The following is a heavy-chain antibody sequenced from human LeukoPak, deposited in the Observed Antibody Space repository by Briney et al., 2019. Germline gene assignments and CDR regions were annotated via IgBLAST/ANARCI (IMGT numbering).Heavy chain of an antibody. CDR2: INPNSGGT. J-gene: IGHJ5*02. Sequence: VKVSFKASGYTFTGYYMHWVRPAPGQGLEWMGRINPNSGGTNYAQKFQGRVTMTRDTSISTAYMELSRLRSDDTAVYYCARQYSSSWYRFDPWGQGTLVTVSS. CDR1: GYTFTGYY. V-gene: IGHV1-2*06. D-gene: IGHD6-13*01. CDR3: ARQYSSSWYRFDP.